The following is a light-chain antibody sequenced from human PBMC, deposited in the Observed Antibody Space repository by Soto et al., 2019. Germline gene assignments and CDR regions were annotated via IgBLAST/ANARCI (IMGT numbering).Light chain of an antibody. Sequence: QSVLTQPPSVSGAPGQRVTISCTGSSSNIGAGYDVHWYQQLPGTAPKLLIYGNSNRPSGVPDRFSGSKSGTSASLAITGLQAEDEADYYCQSYDSSLSGSSYVFGTGTKLTV. CDR2: GNS. J-gene: IGLJ1*01. CDR1: SSNIGAGYD. V-gene: IGLV1-40*01. CDR3: QSYDSSLSGSSYV.